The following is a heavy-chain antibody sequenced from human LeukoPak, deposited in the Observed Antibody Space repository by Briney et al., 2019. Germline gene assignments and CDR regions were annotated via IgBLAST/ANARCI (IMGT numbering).Heavy chain of an antibody. J-gene: IGHJ4*02. V-gene: IGHV3-48*01. CDR1: GFTFSSYS. CDR3: AKRLTVTKPVDC. Sequence: PGGSLRLSCVASGFTFSSYSMTWVRQAPGKGLEWVSFISSSSSTTYYAESVKGRFTISRDNSKNTLYLQMNSLRAEDTAVYYCAKRLTVTKPVDCWGQGTLVTVSS. CDR2: ISSSSSTT. D-gene: IGHD4-17*01.